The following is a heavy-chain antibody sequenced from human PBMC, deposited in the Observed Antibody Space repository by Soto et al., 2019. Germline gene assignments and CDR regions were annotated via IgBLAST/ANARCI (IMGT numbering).Heavy chain of an antibody. CDR2: IYSHDDT. CDR3: VRLNGYCVSTKCRGYYGMDV. D-gene: IGHD2-2*03. CDR1: GGSVSSNDYS. Sequence: QLQLQESGPGLVKPSETLSLTCTVSGGSVSSNDYSWGWVRQSPGKGLEWIGAIYSHDDTHYNPSPLSRVTISVDTSKNKFSLRLNSVTAADTAVYYCVRLNGYCVSTKCRGYYGMDVWGQGTTVTVSS. J-gene: IGHJ6*02. V-gene: IGHV4-39*01.